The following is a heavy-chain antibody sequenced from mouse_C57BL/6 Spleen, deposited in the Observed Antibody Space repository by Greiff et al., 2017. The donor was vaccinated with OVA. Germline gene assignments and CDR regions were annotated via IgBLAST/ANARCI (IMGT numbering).Heavy chain of an antibody. CDR1: GFTFSDYY. D-gene: IGHD2-3*01. CDR3: EREGDGYSRYYAMDY. Sequence: EVKVVESEGGLVQPGSSMKLSCTASGFTFSDYYMAWVRQVPEKGLEWVANINYDGSSTYYLDSLKSRFIISRDNAKNILYLQMSSLKSEDTATYYCEREGDGYSRYYAMDYWGQGPSVTVSS. J-gene: IGHJ4*01. CDR2: INYDGSST. V-gene: IGHV5-16*01.